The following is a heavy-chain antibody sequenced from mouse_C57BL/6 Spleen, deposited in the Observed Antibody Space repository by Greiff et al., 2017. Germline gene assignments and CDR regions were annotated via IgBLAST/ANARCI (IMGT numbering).Heavy chain of an antibody. Sequence: VKLMESGPELVKPGASVKISCKASGYAFSSSWMNWVKQRPGKGLEWIGRIYPGDGDTNYNGKFKGKATLTAAKSSSTAYMQLSSLTSEDSAVYFCARGGSPYYYAMDYWGQGTSVTVSS. CDR1: GYAFSSSW. D-gene: IGHD1-1*02. CDR3: ARGGSPYYYAMDY. V-gene: IGHV1-82*01. J-gene: IGHJ4*01. CDR2: IYPGDGDT.